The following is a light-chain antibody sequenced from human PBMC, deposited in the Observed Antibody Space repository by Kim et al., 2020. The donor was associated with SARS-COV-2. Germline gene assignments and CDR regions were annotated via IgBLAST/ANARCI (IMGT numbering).Light chain of an antibody. V-gene: IGKV3-15*01. CDR2: GTS. J-gene: IGKJ1*01. CDR3: HQYNSWPET. CDR1: QSVSSN. Sequence: LACSPWERATLSCRASQSVSSNLAWYQQKPGQAPRLLIHGTSTRATGVPARFSGSGSGTEFTLTISSLQSEDFAVYYCHQYNSWPETFGQGTKVEI.